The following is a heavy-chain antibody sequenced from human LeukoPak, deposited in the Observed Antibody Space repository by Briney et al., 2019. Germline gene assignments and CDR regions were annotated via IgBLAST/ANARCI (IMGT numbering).Heavy chain of an antibody. CDR3: ATALVNYYDSSGYWYYFDY. CDR1: GYTLTELS. Sequence: ASVKVSCKVSGYTLTELSMHWVRQAPGKGLEWMGGFDPEDGETIYAQKFQGRVTMTEDTSTDTAYMELSSLRSEDTAVYYCATALVNYYDSSGYWYYFDYWGQGTLVTVSS. V-gene: IGHV1-24*01. CDR2: FDPEDGET. J-gene: IGHJ4*02. D-gene: IGHD3-22*01.